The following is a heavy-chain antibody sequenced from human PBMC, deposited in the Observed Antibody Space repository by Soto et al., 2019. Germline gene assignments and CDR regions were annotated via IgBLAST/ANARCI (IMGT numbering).Heavy chain of an antibody. CDR1: RGTFSSYA. D-gene: IGHD3-10*01. V-gene: IGHV1-69*12. CDR3: ARFGVLWFGESKYYYYGMDV. J-gene: IGHJ6*02. CDR2: IIPIFGTA. Sequence: QVQLVQSGAAVKKPGSSVKVSCKASRGTFSSYAISWVRQAPGQGLEWMGGIIPIFGTANYAQKFQGRVTITADESTSTAYMELSSLRSEDTAVYYCARFGVLWFGESKYYYYGMDVWGQGTTVTVSS.